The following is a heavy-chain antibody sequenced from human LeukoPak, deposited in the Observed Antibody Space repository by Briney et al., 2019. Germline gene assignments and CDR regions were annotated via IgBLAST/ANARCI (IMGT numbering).Heavy chain of an antibody. V-gene: IGHV4-31*03. CDR3: ARGCSGGSCNSGWFDP. Sequence: PSQTLSLTCTVSGGSISSGGYYWSWIRQHRGKGLEWIGYIYYSGSTYYNPSLKSRVTISVDTSKNQFSLKLSSVTAADTAVYYCARGCSGGSCNSGWFDPWGQGTLVTVSS. J-gene: IGHJ5*02. CDR2: IYYSGST. D-gene: IGHD2-15*01. CDR1: GGSISSGGYY.